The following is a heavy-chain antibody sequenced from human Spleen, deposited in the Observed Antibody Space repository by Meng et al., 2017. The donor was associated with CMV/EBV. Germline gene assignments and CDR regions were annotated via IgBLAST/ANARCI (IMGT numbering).Heavy chain of an antibody. D-gene: IGHD1-26*01. J-gene: IGHJ3*02. CDR3: ATGLNSDSLTLDAFDI. V-gene: IGHV3-53*01. Sequence: GESLKISCAASGFTVSNNYMRWVRQAPGKGLEWVSLIYSGGSTYYADSVKGRFTISRDSSKNTLYLEMTSLRAEDTAVYYCATGLNSDSLTLDAFDIWGQGTMVTVSS. CDR2: IYSGGST. CDR1: GFTVSNNY.